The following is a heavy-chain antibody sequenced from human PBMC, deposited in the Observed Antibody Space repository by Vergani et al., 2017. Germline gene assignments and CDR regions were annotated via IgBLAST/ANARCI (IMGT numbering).Heavy chain of an antibody. CDR2: INNNGGST. Sequence: DVRLLESGGGLIQPGGSLRLSCAASGFTFNSYAMTWVRQAPGKGLEWVSGINNNGGSTYYADSVKGRFTISRDNSKNTLYLQMTDLRAEDTATYYCAKVCGSTSCPYGGGAFDVWGHGTMVTVSS. V-gene: IGHV3-23*01. CDR1: GFTFNSYA. J-gene: IGHJ3*01. D-gene: IGHD2-2*01. CDR3: AKVCGSTSCPYGGGAFDV.